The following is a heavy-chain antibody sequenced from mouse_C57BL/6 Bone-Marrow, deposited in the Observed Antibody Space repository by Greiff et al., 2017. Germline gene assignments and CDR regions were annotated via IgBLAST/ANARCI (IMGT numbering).Heavy chain of an antibody. CDR1: GYTFTSYW. Sequence: EVQLQQSGTVLARPGASVKMSCKTSGYTFTSYWMHWVKQRPGQGLEWIGAIYPGNSDTSYNQKFKGKAKLTAVTSARTAYMELSSLTNADSAVYYCTRGGHYDREAYGGQGTLVTVSA. V-gene: IGHV1-5*01. D-gene: IGHD2-4*01. CDR3: TRGGHYDREAY. CDR2: IYPGNSDT. J-gene: IGHJ3*01.